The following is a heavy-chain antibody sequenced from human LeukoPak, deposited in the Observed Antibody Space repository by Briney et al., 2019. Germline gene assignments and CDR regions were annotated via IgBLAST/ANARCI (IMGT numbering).Heavy chain of an antibody. D-gene: IGHD3-10*01. V-gene: IGHV4-34*01. CDR2: INHSGST. Sequence: PSETLSLTCAVYGGSFSGYYWSWIRQPPGKGLEWIGEINHSGSTNYNSSLKSRVTISVDTSKNQFSLKLSSVTAADTAVYYCARGKWYGSGLYYYYMDVWGKGTTVTVSS. CDR1: GGSFSGYY. J-gene: IGHJ6*03. CDR3: ARGKWYGSGLYYYYMDV.